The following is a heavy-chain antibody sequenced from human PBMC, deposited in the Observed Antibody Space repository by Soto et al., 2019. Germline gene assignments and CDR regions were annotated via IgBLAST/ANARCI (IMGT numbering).Heavy chain of an antibody. D-gene: IGHD2-8*01. CDR2: IDPSDSYT. CDR3: ARSAITLGYCTNGVCPPLGL. J-gene: IGHJ4*02. Sequence: GESLKISCKGSGYSFTSYWISWVRQMPGKGLEWMGRIDPSDSYTNYSPSFQGHVTISADKSISTAYLQWSSLKASDTAMYYCARSAITLGYCTNGVCPPLGLWGQGTLVTVSS. V-gene: IGHV5-10-1*01. CDR1: GYSFTSYW.